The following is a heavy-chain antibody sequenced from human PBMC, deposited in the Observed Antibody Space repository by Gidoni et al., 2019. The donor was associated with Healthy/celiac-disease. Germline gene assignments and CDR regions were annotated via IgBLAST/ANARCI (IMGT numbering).Heavy chain of an antibody. CDR1: GGTFSSYT. J-gene: IGHJ3*02. D-gene: IGHD3-22*01. CDR3: ARYYYDRGAFDI. V-gene: IGHV1-69*02. CDR2: IIPILGIA. Sequence: QVQLVQSGAEVKKPGSSVKVPCKASGGTFSSYTISWVRQAPGQGLEWMGRIIPILGIANYAQKFQGRVTITADKSTSTAYMELSSLRSEDTAVYYCARYYYDRGAFDIWGQGTMVTVSS.